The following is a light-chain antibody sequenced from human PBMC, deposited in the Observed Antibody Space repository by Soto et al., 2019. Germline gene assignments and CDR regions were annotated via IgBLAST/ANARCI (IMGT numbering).Light chain of an antibody. J-gene: IGKJ1*01. CDR2: DAS. Sequence: EIVLTQSPATLSLSPGERATLSCRASQLVSSYLAWYQHKPGQAPRLLIYDASDRATGVPARFSGSGSGTDFTLTISSLEPDDSAVYYCQQRSNWPPAFGQGTKVDI. CDR3: QQRSNWPPA. CDR1: QLVSSY. V-gene: IGKV3-11*01.